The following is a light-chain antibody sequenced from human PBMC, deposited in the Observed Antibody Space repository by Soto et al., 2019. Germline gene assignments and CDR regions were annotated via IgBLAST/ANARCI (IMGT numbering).Light chain of an antibody. V-gene: IGLV2-23*02. CDR3: CSYARSTTFV. CDR1: SSDIGGYNV. Sequence: QSALTQPASVSGSPGQSITISCTGTSSDIGGYNVVSWYQQHPGTAPKLMIYEVDKRPSGVSHRFSGSKSGNTASLTITGLQSEDEADYYCCSYARSTTFVFGGGTKVTVL. J-gene: IGLJ1*01. CDR2: EVD.